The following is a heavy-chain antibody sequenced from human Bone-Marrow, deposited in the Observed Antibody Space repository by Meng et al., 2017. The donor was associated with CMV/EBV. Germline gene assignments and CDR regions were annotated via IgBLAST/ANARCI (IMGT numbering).Heavy chain of an antibody. CDR3: ARDRVVVPAAHGDYYYGMDV. Sequence: ASVKVSCKASVYTFTSYDINWVRQATGQGLEWMGWMDPNSGNTGYAQKFQGRVTMTTDTSTSTAYMELRSLRSDDRAVYYCARDRVVVPAAHGDYYYGMDVWGQGTTVTVSS. CDR1: VYTFTSYD. V-gene: IGHV1-8*02. J-gene: IGHJ6*01. D-gene: IGHD2-2*01. CDR2: MDPNSGNT.